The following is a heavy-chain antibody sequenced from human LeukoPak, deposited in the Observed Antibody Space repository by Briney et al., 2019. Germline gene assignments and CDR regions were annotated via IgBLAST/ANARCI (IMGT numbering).Heavy chain of an antibody. CDR2: IWYDGSNK. V-gene: IGHV3-33*01. CDR1: GFTFSSYG. J-gene: IGHJ6*02. CDR3: ARDRAGTTARGLYGMDV. Sequence: GGSLRLSCAASGFTFSSYGMHWVRQAPGKGLEWVAVIWYDGSNKYYADSVKGRFTISRDNSKNTLYLQMNSLRAEDTAVYYCARDRAGTTARGLYGMDVWGQGTTATVSS. D-gene: IGHD1-7*01.